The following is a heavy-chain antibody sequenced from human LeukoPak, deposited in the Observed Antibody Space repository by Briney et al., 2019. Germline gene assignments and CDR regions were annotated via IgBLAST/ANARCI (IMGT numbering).Heavy chain of an antibody. J-gene: IGHJ4*02. CDR3: AKDLRAAGLDY. CDR1: GFTFNNYV. D-gene: IGHD6-13*01. Sequence: GGSLRLSCAASGFTFNNYVMTWVRQAPGKGLERVSGMSGSGGSTYYADSVMGRFTISRDNSKNTLFLQMNSLRAEDTAVYYCAKDLRAAGLDYWGQGTLVTVSS. CDR2: MSGSGGST. V-gene: IGHV3-23*01.